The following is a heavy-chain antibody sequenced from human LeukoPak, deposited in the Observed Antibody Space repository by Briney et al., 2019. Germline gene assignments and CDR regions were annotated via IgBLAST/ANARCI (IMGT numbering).Heavy chain of an antibody. V-gene: IGHV1-69*04. CDR1: GGTFSSYA. CDR3: ARDSYADVDTAINYFDY. J-gene: IGHJ4*02. Sequence: SVKVSCKASGGTFSSYAISWVRQAPGQGLEWMGRIIPILGIANYAQKFQGRVTITADKSTSTTYMELSSLRSEDTAVYYCARDSYADVDTAINYFDYWGQGTLVTVSS. CDR2: IIPILGIA. D-gene: IGHD5-18*01.